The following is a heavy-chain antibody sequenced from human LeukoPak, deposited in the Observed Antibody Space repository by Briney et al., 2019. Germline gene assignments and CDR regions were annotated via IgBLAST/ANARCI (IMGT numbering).Heavy chain of an antibody. D-gene: IGHD6-13*01. CDR1: GGSITSYY. CDR3: ARQNPAAAGQGLDY. Sequence: SETLSLTCTVSGGSITSYYWSWTRQPPGEGLEWIGYIYYSGTTNYNPSLRSRITISVDTSKNQFSLKLSSVTAADTAVYYCARQNPAAAGQGLDYWGQGALVTVSS. J-gene: IGHJ4*02. V-gene: IGHV4-59*08. CDR2: IYYSGTT.